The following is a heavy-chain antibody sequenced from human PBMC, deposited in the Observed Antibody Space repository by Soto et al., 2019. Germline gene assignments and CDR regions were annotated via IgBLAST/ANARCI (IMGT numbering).Heavy chain of an antibody. CDR1: GGTFSSYA. D-gene: IGHD1-26*01. Sequence: QVQLVQSWAEVKKPGSSVKVSCKASGGTFSSYAISWVRQAPGQGLEWMGGIIPIFGTANYAQKFQGRVTITADESTCSDYMELSSLRSEDTAVYYCAREDGASLTERAFGIWVHGTMVTVS. CDR2: IIPIFGTA. CDR3: AREDGASLTERAFGI. V-gene: IGHV1-69*01. J-gene: IGHJ3*02.